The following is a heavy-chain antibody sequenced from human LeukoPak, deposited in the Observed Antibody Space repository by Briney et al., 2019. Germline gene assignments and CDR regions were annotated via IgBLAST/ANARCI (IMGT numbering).Heavy chain of an antibody. V-gene: IGHV4-59*01. J-gene: IGHJ4*02. CDR1: GGSISSYY. D-gene: IGHD1-26*01. CDR3: ARDNRGSYEALDY. CDR2: IYYSGST. Sequence: SETLSLTCTVSGGSISSYYWSWIRQPPGKGLEWIGYIYYSGSTNYNPSLKSRVTISVDTSKNQFSLKLSSVPAADTAVYYCARDNRGSYEALDYWGQGTLVTVSS.